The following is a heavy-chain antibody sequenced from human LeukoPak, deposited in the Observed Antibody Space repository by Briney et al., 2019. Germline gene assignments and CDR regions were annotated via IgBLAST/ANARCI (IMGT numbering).Heavy chain of an antibody. J-gene: IGHJ6*03. CDR3: ARDVLLWFGESKRKPSYYYYMDV. V-gene: IGHV3-21*01. CDR1: GFTFSSYS. CDR2: ISSSSSYI. D-gene: IGHD3-10*01. Sequence: GGSLRLSCAASGFTFSSYSMNWVRQAPGKGLEWVSSISSSSSYIYYADSVKGRFTISRDNAKNSLYLQMNSLRAEDTAVYYCARDVLLWFGESKRKPSYYYYMDVWGKGTTVTVCS.